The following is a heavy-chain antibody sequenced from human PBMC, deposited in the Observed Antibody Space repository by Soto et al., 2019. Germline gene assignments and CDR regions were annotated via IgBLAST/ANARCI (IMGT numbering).Heavy chain of an antibody. V-gene: IGHV4-31*03. D-gene: IGHD3-10*01. CDR1: GNSISSGGYY. CDR3: AREISFYGSGSGASWFDP. J-gene: IGHJ5*02. CDR2: IYYSGST. Sequence: SEPRFLTCTVSGNSISSGGYYWSWVGQDPGKGEEWIGYIYYSGSTYYNPSLKSRVTISVDTSKNQFSLKLSSVTAADTAVYYCAREISFYGSGSGASWFDPWGQGTLVTVSS.